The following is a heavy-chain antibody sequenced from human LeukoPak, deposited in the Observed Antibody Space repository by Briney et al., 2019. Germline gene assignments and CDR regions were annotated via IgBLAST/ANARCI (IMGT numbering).Heavy chain of an antibody. Sequence: GGSLRLSCAASGFTFDDYAMHWVRQAPGKGLEWVSGISWNSGSIGYADSVKGRFTISRDNAKNSLYLQMNSLRAEDTAVYYCAKGFGFINAADYWGQGTLVTVSS. V-gene: IGHV3-9*01. CDR1: GFTFDDYA. CDR3: AKGFGFINAADY. CDR2: ISWNSGSI. J-gene: IGHJ4*02. D-gene: IGHD3-10*01.